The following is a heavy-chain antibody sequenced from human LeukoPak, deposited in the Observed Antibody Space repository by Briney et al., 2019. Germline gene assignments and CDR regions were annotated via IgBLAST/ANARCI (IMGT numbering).Heavy chain of an antibody. CDR1: GFTVSSNY. CDR3: ARAQPGYSSSWYPGTFDY. J-gene: IGHJ4*02. D-gene: IGHD6-13*01. CDR2: IYSGGST. Sequence: GGSLRLSCAASGFTVSSNYMSWVRQAPGKGLEWVAVIYSGGSTYYADSVKGRFTISRDNSKNTLYLQMNSLRAEDTAVYYCARAQPGYSSSWYPGTFDYWGQGTLVTVSS. V-gene: IGHV3-66*01.